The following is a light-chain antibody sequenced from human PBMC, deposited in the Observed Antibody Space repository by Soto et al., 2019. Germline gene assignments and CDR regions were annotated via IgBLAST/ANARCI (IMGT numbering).Light chain of an antibody. J-gene: IGKJ1*01. CDR1: QSVSSN. CDR3: QQYNNWPPLT. V-gene: IGKV3-15*01. CDR2: GAS. Sequence: EIVMTQSPATLSVSPGERATLSCRASQSVSSNLAWYQQKPGQAPRLLIYGASTRATGIPARFSGSGSGTEFTLTISSLQSEDFAVYYCQQYNNWPPLTFGLGTKVDIK.